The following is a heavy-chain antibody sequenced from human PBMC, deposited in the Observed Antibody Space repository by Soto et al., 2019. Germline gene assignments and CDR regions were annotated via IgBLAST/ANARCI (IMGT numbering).Heavy chain of an antibody. CDR2: IKQDGSEK. J-gene: IGHJ4*02. CDR1: GFTFSSYW. Sequence: EVQLVESGGGLVQPGGSLRLSCAPSGFTFSSYWMSWVRQAPGKGLEWVANIKQDGSEKYYVDSVKGRFTISRDNAKNSLYLQMNSLRAEDTAVYYCARGYGCSGGSCSTFSDYWGQGTLVTVSS. CDR3: ARGYGCSGGSCSTFSDY. V-gene: IGHV3-7*01. D-gene: IGHD2-15*01.